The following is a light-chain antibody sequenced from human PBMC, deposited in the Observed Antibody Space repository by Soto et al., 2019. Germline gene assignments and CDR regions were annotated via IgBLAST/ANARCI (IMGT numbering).Light chain of an antibody. CDR3: SSYTSTSTYV. CDR1: SSDVGSYNR. J-gene: IGLJ1*01. V-gene: IGLV2-18*02. Sequence: QSVLTQPPSVSGSPGQSVIISCTGTSSDVGSYNRVSWYQQPPRTAPKLMIYEVSNRPSGVPDRFSGSKSGNTASLTISGLQAEDEADYYCSSYTSTSTYVFGTGTKVTVL. CDR2: EVS.